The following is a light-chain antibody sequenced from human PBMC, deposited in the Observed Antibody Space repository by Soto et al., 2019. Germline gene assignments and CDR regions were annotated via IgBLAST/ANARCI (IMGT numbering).Light chain of an antibody. J-gene: IGKJ5*01. V-gene: IGKV1-5*01. CDR1: HSISSW. CDR3: QQYESSPIT. CDR2: DAS. Sequence: DIQMTQSPSTLSASVGDRVTITCRASHSISSWLAWYQQKPGKAPKLLIYDASSLESGVPSRFSGSGSGTDFTLTVNRLEPEDFAVYYCQQYESSPITFGQGTRLEIK.